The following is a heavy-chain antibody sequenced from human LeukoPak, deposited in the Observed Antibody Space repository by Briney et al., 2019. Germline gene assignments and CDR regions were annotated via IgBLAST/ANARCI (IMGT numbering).Heavy chain of an antibody. CDR3: ARDVLVPAAETEYYYMDV. J-gene: IGHJ6*03. CDR2: INPNSGGT. CDR1: GYTFTGYY. V-gene: IGHV1-2*02. D-gene: IGHD6-13*01. Sequence: ASVKVSCKASGYTFTGYYMHWVRQAPGQGLEWMGWINPNSGGTNYAQKFQGRVTMTRDTSISTAYMELSRLRSDATAVYYCARDVLVPAAETEYYYMDVWGKGTTVTVSS.